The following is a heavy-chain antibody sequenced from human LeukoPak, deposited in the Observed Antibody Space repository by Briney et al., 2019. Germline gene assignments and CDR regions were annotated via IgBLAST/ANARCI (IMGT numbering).Heavy chain of an antibody. D-gene: IGHD3-22*01. J-gene: IGHJ4*02. Sequence: GESLKISCKGSGYSFSSYWIGWVRQMPGKGLEWMGIIYPGDSDTRYSPSFQGQVTISADKSISTAYLQWSSLKASDTAMYYCARSSYYHDSSGYSFDYWGQGTLVTVSS. CDR2: IYPGDSDT. CDR3: ARSSYYHDSSGYSFDY. CDR1: GYSFSSYW. V-gene: IGHV5-51*01.